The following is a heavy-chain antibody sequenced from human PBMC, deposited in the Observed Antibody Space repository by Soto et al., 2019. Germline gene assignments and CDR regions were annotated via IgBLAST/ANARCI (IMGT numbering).Heavy chain of an antibody. CDR3: ARHAGYSSGLTRYYYYYMDV. CDR1: GYSFTSYW. CDR2: IYPGDSDT. J-gene: IGHJ6*03. V-gene: IGHV5-51*01. Sequence: GESLKISCKGSGYSFTSYWIGWVRQMPGKGLEWMGIIYPGDSDTRYSPSFQGQVTISADKSISTAYLQWSSLKASDTAMYYCARHAGYSSGLTRYYYYYMDVWGKGTTVTVSS. D-gene: IGHD6-19*01.